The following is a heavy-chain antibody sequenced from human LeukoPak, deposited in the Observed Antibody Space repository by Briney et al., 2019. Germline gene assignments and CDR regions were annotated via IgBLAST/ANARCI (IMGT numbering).Heavy chain of an antibody. J-gene: IGHJ6*03. Sequence: PGGSLRLXCAASGFTFSSYSMNWVRLAPGKGLEWVSSISSSSSYIYYADSVKGRFTISRDNAKNSLYLQMNSLRAEDTAVYYCARDAVVTTQFYYYYYMDVWGKGTTVTVSS. CDR3: ARDAVVTTQFYYYYYMDV. D-gene: IGHD2-21*02. V-gene: IGHV3-21*01. CDR1: GFTFSSYS. CDR2: ISSSSSYI.